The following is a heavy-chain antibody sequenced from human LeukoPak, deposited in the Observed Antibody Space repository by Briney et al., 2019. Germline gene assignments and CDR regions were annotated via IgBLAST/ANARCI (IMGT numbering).Heavy chain of an antibody. CDR3: AREGGGYYGLFE. CDR1: GGTFSSYA. J-gene: IGHJ4*02. V-gene: IGHV1-69*13. Sequence: WASVKVSCKASGGTFSSYAISWVRQAPGQGLEWMGGIIPIFGTANYAQKFQGRVTITADESTSTAYMELSSLRSEDTAVYYCAREGGGYYGLFEWGQGTLVTVSS. D-gene: IGHD3-10*01. CDR2: IIPIFGTA.